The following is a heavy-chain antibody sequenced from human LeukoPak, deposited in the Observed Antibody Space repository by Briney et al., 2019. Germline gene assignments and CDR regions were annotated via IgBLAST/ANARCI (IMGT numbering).Heavy chain of an antibody. D-gene: IGHD2-2*01. J-gene: IGHJ4*02. CDR2: IWYDGSNK. CDR1: GFTFSSYG. CDR3: ARGVVIGYCSSTSCFVGGPIDY. V-gene: IGHV3-33*01. Sequence: GGSLRLSCAASGFTFSSYGMHWVRQAPGKGLEWVAVIWYDGSNKYYADSVKGRFTISRDNSKNTLYLQMNSLRAEDTAVYYCARGVVIGYCSSTSCFVGGPIDYWGQGTLVTVSS.